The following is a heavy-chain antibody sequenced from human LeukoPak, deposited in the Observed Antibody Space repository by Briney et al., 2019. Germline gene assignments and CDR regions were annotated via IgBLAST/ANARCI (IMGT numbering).Heavy chain of an antibody. J-gene: IGHJ4*02. V-gene: IGHV3-21*01. Sequence: PGGSLRLSCAASGFTFSSYSMNWVRQAPGKGLEWVSSIGGSSSSLYYADSLKGRSTIPRDNAKNSLYLQMNSLRAEDTAVYYCAREIDEGFDYWGQGTLVTVSS. CDR1: GFTFSSYS. CDR3: AREIDEGFDY. CDR2: IGGSSSSL.